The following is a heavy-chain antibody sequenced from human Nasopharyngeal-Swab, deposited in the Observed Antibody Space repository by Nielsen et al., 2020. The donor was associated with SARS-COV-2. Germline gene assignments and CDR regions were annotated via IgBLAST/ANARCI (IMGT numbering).Heavy chain of an antibody. V-gene: IGHV1-69*06. CDR2: IIPIFGTA. CDR3: ARKVLEGYYYYGMDV. J-gene: IGHJ6*02. CDR1: GGTFSSYA. Sequence: SVKVSCKASGGTFSSYAISWVRQAPGQGLEWMGGIIPIFGTANYAQKFQGRVTITADKSTSTAYMELSSLRSEDTAVYYCARKVLEGYYYYGMDVWGQGTTATVSS. D-gene: IGHD3-3*01.